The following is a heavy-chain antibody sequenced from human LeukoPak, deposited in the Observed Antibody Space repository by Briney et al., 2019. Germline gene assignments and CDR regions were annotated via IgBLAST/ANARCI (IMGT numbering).Heavy chain of an antibody. Sequence: SVKVSCKSSGDTYSIYAISGVRHAPTQGREWRGGLTPLFCTANYAQNFQGRDTITAGESTRTAYMALHSLRSGDTAVFFCARASVVGDTRVQYYFDYWGQGTLVTVAS. CDR2: LTPLFCTA. V-gene: IGHV1-69*13. J-gene: IGHJ4*02. D-gene: IGHD1-26*01. CDR3: ARASVVGDTRVQYYFDY. CDR1: GDTYSIYA.